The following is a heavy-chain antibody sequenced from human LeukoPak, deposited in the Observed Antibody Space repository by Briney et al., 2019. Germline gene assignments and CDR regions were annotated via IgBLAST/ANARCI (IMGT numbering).Heavy chain of an antibody. CDR1: GFSFSHYW. CDR2: INPDGSVT. J-gene: IGHJ4*02. CDR3: ARDLRPDDH. V-gene: IGHV3-74*01. D-gene: IGHD1-14*01. Sequence: GGSLRLSCAASGFSFSHYWMHWVRQAAGKGLVWVSRINPDGSVTNYADSVKGQFTISRDNAKNTVYLQMRSLRAEDTAVYYCARDLRPDDHWGQGTLVTVSS.